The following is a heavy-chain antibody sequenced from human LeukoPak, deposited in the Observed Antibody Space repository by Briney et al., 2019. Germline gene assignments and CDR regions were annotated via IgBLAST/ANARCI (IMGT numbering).Heavy chain of an antibody. D-gene: IGHD3-10*01. J-gene: IGHJ6*02. CDR2: INHSGST. CDR1: GGSFSGYY. Sequence: SETLSLTCAVYGGSFSGYYWSWIRQPPGKGLEWIGEINHSGSTNYNPSLKSRVTISVDTSKNQFSLKLSSVTAADTAVYYCARRPRSGSYYAHYYYYGMDVWGQGTMVTVSS. V-gene: IGHV4-34*01. CDR3: ARRPRSGSYYAHYYYYGMDV.